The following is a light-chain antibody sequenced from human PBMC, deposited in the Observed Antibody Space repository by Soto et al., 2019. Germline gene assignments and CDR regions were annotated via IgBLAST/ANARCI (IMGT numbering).Light chain of an antibody. CDR2: EVS. Sequence: QSALTQPPSASGSPGQSVTISCTGSSSDIGGYNYVSWYQQHPGKAPKLMIYEVSKRPSGVLERFSGSKSGNTASLTVSGLQAEDEADYYCTSHAGSNNIIFGGGTKLTVL. CDR1: SSDIGGYNY. CDR3: TSHAGSNNII. J-gene: IGLJ2*01. V-gene: IGLV2-8*01.